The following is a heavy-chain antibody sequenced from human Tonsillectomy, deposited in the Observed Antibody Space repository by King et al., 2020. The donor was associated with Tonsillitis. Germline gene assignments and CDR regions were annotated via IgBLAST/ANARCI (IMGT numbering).Heavy chain of an antibody. CDR2: INSDGSST. CDR3: ARDPPDGDYVDY. J-gene: IGHJ4*02. V-gene: IGHV3-74*01. D-gene: IGHD4-17*01. CDR1: GFTFSSYW. Sequence: VQLVESGGGLVQPGGSLRLSCAASGFTFSSYWMHWVRHAPGKGLVWVSRINSDGSSTRYADSVKGRFTISRDNAKNTLYLQMNSLRAEDTAVYYCARDPPDGDYVDYWGQGTLVTVSS.